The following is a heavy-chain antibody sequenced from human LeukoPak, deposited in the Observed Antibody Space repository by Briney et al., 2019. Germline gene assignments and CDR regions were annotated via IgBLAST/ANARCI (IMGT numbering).Heavy chain of an antibody. D-gene: IGHD3-10*01. CDR2: LSHSVAT. CDR1: GYSICSGYY. V-gene: IGHV4-38-2*02. J-gene: IGHJ4*02. CDR3: ARDWELGPQIDY. Sequence: SETLSLTCTVSGYSICSGYYWAWIRPPPGKGLEWIGSLSHSVATYSNPSLKSRVTISVDRSRTSFSLSLSSVTAADTAVYYCARDWELGPQIDYWGQGTLVTVSS.